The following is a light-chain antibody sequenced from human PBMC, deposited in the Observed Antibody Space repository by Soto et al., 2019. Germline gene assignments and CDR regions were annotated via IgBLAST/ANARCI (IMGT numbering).Light chain of an antibody. V-gene: IGKV3-11*01. Sequence: VLTQSPATLSLSPGERATLSCRASQSVSSYLAWYQQKPGQAPRLLIYDTSNRATGAPARFSGSGSGTDFTLTISSLEPDDFATYYCQHYNSYSEAFGQGTRLEIK. CDR3: QHYNSYSEA. J-gene: IGKJ5*01. CDR2: DTS. CDR1: QSVSSY.